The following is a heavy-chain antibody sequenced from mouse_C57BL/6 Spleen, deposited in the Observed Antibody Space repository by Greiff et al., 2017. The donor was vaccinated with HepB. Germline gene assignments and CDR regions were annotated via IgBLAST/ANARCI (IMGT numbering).Heavy chain of an antibody. Sequence: EVQLQQSGPGLVKPSQSLSLTCSVTGYSITSGYYWNWIRQFPGNKLEWMGYISYDGSNNYNPSLKNRISITRDTSKNQFFLKLNSVTTEDTATYYCARDKGGYDGYYVYYFDYWGQGTTLTVSS. V-gene: IGHV3-6*01. D-gene: IGHD2-3*01. CDR1: GYSITSGYY. CDR2: ISYDGSN. CDR3: ARDKGGYDGYYVYYFDY. J-gene: IGHJ2*01.